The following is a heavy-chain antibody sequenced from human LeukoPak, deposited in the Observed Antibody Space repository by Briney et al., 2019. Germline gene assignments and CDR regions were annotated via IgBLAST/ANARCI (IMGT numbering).Heavy chain of an antibody. J-gene: IGHJ4*02. D-gene: IGHD6-13*01. CDR3: ARGASSWLTLDY. Sequence: ASVKVSCKAFGYTFTGYYIHWVRQAPGQGLEWMACINPKTGDTNYTQNFQGRVTMTRDTSISTAYMELSSLRSEDTAVYYCARGASSWLTLDYWGQGTLVTVSS. CDR2: INPKTGDT. CDR1: GYTFTGYY. V-gene: IGHV1-2*02.